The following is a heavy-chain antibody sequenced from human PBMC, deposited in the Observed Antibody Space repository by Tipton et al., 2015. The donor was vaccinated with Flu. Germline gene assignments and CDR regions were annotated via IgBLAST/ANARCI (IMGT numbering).Heavy chain of an antibody. CDR1: GFTFKDYL. CDR3: ARDRALSVTPLGTFDV. J-gene: IGHJ3*01. CDR2: VTHDGAHE. D-gene: IGHD7-27*01. Sequence: LSLTCVASGFTFKDYLVHWVRQAPGKGLEWVAFVTHDGAHEFYAGSVKGRFTISRENSKNTLSLEMSSLRPEGTAMYYCARDRALSVTPLGTFDVWGRGTMVTVSS. V-gene: IGHV3-30-3*01.